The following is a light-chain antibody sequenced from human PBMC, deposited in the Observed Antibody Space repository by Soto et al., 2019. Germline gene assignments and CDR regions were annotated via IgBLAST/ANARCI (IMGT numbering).Light chain of an antibody. J-gene: IGKJ4*01. Sequence: DIQMTQSPSTLSGSVGDRVTITCRASQSISTFLNWCQHKRGKAPKLLIHGASSLQSGVPFRFTGSGSGTDFSLTISGLQPEDSATYYCQQSYSTLLSFGGGTKVDIK. CDR1: QSISTF. V-gene: IGKV1-39*01. CDR3: QQSYSTLLS. CDR2: GAS.